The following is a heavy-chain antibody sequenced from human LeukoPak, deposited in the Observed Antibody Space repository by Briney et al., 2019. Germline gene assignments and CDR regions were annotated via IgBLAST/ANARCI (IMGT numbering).Heavy chain of an antibody. Sequence: PGGSLRLSCAASGFTFSSYSMNWVRQAPGKGLEWVAVISYDGSNKYYADSVKGRFTISRDNSKNTLYLQMNSLRAEDTAVYYCAKDPSSSSRQIFDYWGQGTLVTVSS. V-gene: IGHV3-30*18. J-gene: IGHJ4*02. CDR1: GFTFSSYS. CDR2: ISYDGSNK. D-gene: IGHD6-6*01. CDR3: AKDPSSSSRQIFDY.